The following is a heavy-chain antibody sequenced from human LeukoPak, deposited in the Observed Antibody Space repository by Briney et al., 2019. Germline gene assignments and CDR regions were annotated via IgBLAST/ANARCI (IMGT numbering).Heavy chain of an antibody. CDR2: ITGSGGST. J-gene: IGHJ4*02. D-gene: IGHD6-13*01. CDR3: AKVPLIAAPKHFDY. CDR1: GFTFSSYG. Sequence: GGSLRLSCAASGFTFSSYGMSWVRQAPGKGLEWVSAITGSGGSTYYADSVKGRFTISRDNSKNTLYLQMNRLRAEDTAVYYCAKVPLIAAPKHFDYWGQGTLVTVSS. V-gene: IGHV3-23*01.